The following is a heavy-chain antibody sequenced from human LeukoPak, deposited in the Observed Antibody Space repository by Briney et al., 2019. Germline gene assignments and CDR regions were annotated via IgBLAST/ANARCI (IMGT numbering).Heavy chain of an antibody. CDR3: ARHRRGGTAEDAFDI. Sequence: PSETLSLTCTVSGGSISSYYWSWIRQPPGXGLEWIGYIYYSGSTNYNPSTKSRVTISVDTSKNQFSLKLRSVSAADTAVYYCARHRRGGTAEDAFDIWGQGTMVTVSS. D-gene: IGHD2-21*02. CDR1: GGSISSYY. J-gene: IGHJ3*02. V-gene: IGHV4-59*08. CDR2: IYYSGST.